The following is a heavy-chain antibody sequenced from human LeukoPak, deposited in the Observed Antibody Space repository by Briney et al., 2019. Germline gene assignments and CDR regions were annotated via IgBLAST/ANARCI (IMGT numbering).Heavy chain of an antibody. D-gene: IGHD3-22*01. Sequence: ASVNVSCKASGYTFTSYAMHWVRQAPGQRLEWMGWINAGNGNTKYSQKFQGRVTITRDTSASTAYMELSSLRSEDTAVYYCARGNYYDSSGYYCGWFDPWGQGTLVTVSS. CDR1: GYTFTSYA. CDR2: INAGNGNT. V-gene: IGHV1-3*01. CDR3: ARGNYYDSSGYYCGWFDP. J-gene: IGHJ5*02.